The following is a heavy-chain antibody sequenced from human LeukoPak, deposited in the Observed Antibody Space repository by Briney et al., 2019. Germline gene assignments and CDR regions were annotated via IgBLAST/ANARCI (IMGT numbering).Heavy chain of an antibody. CDR1: GFTFSSYS. D-gene: IGHD3-9*01. Sequence: GGSLRPSCAASGFTFSSYSMNWVRQAPGKGLEWVSSISSSSSYIYYADSVKGRFTISRDNAKNSLYLQMNSLRAEDTAVYYCARAWSSPSDIDYWGQGTLVTVSS. CDR2: ISSSSSYI. J-gene: IGHJ4*02. CDR3: ARAWSSPSDIDY. V-gene: IGHV3-21*01.